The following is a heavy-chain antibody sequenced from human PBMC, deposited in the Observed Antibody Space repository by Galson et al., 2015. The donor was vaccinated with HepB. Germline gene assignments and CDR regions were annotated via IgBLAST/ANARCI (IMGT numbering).Heavy chain of an antibody. V-gene: IGHV3-23*01. D-gene: IGHD3-3*01. CDR3: ASSRDFWSGYYAGRDYYYYYGMDV. Sequence: SLRLSCAASGFTFSSYAMSWVRQAPGKGLEWVSAISGSGGSTYYADSVKGRFTISRDNSKNTLYLQMNSLGAEDTAVYYCASSRDFWSGYYAGRDYYYYYGMDVWGQGTTVTVSS. CDR1: GFTFSSYA. CDR2: ISGSGGST. J-gene: IGHJ6*02.